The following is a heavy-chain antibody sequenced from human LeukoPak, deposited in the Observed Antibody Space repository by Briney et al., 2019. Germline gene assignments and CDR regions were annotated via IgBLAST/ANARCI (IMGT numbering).Heavy chain of an antibody. CDR2: IIPIFGTA. Sequence: ASVKVSCKVSGGTFSSYAISWVRQAPGQGLEWMGGIIPIFGTANYAQKFQGRVTITADESTSTAYMELSSLRSEDTAVYYCARGVLLWFGEYDAFDIWGQGTMVTVSS. CDR1: GGTFSSYA. J-gene: IGHJ3*02. D-gene: IGHD3-10*01. V-gene: IGHV1-69*13. CDR3: ARGVLLWFGEYDAFDI.